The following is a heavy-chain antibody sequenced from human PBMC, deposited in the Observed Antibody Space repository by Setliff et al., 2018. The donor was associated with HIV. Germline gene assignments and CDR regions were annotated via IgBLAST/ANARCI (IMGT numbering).Heavy chain of an antibody. CDR2: IYYSGST. CDR3: ARFALGSRMDYFDY. J-gene: IGHJ4*02. CDR1: GGSISSHY. Sequence: SETLSLTCTVSGGSISSHYWSWIRQPPGKGLEWIGYIYYSGSTNYNPSLKSRVTISVDTSKNQFSLKLSSVTAADTAVYYCARFALGSRMDYFDYWGQGTLVTVSS. D-gene: IGHD3-10*01. V-gene: IGHV4-59*11.